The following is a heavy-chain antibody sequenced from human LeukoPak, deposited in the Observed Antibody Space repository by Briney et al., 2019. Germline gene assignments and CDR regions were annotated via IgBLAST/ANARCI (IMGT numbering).Heavy chain of an antibody. CDR3: AGDRGYDFWSGLPADRTGFDY. D-gene: IGHD3-3*01. Sequence: PSETLSLTCTVSGGSISSYYWSWIRQPPGKGLEWIGEINHSGSTNYNPSLKSRVTISVDTSKNQFSLKLSSVTAADTAVYYCAGDRGYDFWSGLPADRTGFDYWGQGTLVTVSS. CDR1: GGSISSYY. CDR2: INHSGST. V-gene: IGHV4-34*01. J-gene: IGHJ4*02.